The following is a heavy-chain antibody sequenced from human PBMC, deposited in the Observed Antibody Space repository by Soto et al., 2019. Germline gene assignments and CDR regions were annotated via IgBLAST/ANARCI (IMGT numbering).Heavy chain of an antibody. CDR3: AKDYYDSSGYYVYYYYGMDV. V-gene: IGHV3-30*18. J-gene: IGHJ6*02. CDR1: GFTFSSYG. CDR2: ISYDGSNK. Sequence: LRLSCAASGFTFSSYGMHWVRQAPGKGLEWVAVISYDGSNKYYADSVKGRFTISRDNSKNTLYLQMNSLRAEDTAVYYCAKDYYDSSGYYVYYYYGMDVWGQGTTVTVSS. D-gene: IGHD3-22*01.